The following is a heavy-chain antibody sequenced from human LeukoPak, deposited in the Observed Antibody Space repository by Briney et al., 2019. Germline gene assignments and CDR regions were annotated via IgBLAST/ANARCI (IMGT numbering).Heavy chain of an antibody. Sequence: GGSLRLSCAASGYTFSSYWMHWVRQAPGEGLVWVSRINSDGSSTNYADSVKGRFTISRDNAKNTLHLQMNSLRAEDTAVYYCARSVRGLYYFDYWGQGTLVTVSS. CDR1: GYTFSSYW. V-gene: IGHV3-74*01. CDR3: ARSVRGLYYFDY. CDR2: INSDGSST. J-gene: IGHJ4*02. D-gene: IGHD3-10*01.